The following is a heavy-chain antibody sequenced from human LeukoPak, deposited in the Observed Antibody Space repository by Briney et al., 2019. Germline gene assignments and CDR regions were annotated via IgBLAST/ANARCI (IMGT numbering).Heavy chain of an antibody. CDR1: GYTFTGYY. CDR2: INPNSGGT. J-gene: IGHJ6*02. CDR3: ARDGTTVTTGYYYGMDV. D-gene: IGHD4-17*01. Sequence: ASVKVSCKASGYTFTGYYMHWVRQAPGQGLEWMGWINPNSGGTNYAQKFQGRVTMTRDTSISTAYVELSSLRSEDTAVYYCARDGTTVTTGYYYGMDVWGQGTTVTVSS. V-gene: IGHV1-2*02.